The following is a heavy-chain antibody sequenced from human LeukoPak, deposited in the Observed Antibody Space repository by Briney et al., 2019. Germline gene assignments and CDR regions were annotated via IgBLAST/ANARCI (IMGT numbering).Heavy chain of an antibody. D-gene: IGHD3-3*01. V-gene: IGHV3-11*01. Sequence: GGSLRLSCAASGFTFSDYYMSWIRQAPGRGLEWVSYISSSGSTIYYADSVKGRFTISRDNAKNSLYLQMNSLRAEDTAVYYCARDLEWLLPLDYWGQETLVTVSS. J-gene: IGHJ4*02. CDR1: GFTFSDYY. CDR2: ISSSGSTI. CDR3: ARDLEWLLPLDY.